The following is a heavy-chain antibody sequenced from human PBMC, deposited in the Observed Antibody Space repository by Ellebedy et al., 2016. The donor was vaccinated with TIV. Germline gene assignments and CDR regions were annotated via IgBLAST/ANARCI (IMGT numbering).Heavy chain of an antibody. CDR3: AKDVRYTIGWGGALDI. CDR2: IGSSAYNT. V-gene: IGHV3-23*01. Sequence: GESLKISCIASGFNFGGHAMKWVRQAPGKGLEWVSSIGSSAYNTHYVDSVQGRFTVSRDNSRNTLYLQMDSLRGEDTAVYFCAKDVRYTIGWGGALDIWGQGAMVTVSS. D-gene: IGHD6-19*01. J-gene: IGHJ3*02. CDR1: GFNFGGHA.